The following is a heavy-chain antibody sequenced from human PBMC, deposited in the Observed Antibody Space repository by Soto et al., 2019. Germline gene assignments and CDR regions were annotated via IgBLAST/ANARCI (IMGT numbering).Heavy chain of an antibody. CDR3: ARGPIVPAAMTLYYFDY. Sequence: SETLSLTCTVSGGSISSYYWSWIRQPPGKGLEWIGYIYYSGSTNYNPSLKSRVTISVDTSKNQFSLKLSSVTAADTAVYYCARGPIVPAAMTLYYFDYWGQGTLVTVSS. D-gene: IGHD2-2*01. J-gene: IGHJ4*02. CDR1: GGSISSYY. CDR2: IYYSGST. V-gene: IGHV4-59*12.